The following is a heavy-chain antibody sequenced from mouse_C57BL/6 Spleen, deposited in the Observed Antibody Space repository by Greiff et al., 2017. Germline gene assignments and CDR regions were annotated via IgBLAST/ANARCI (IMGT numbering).Heavy chain of an antibody. CDR1: GYTFTSYW. D-gene: IGHD1-1*01. CDR2: IDPSDSET. J-gene: IGHJ2*01. Sequence: QVQLQQPGAELVRPGSSVKLSCKASGYTFTSYWMHWVKQRPIQGLEWIGNIDPSDSETHYNQKFKDKATLTVDKSSSTAYMQLSSLTSEDSAVYYCARSSTTVVGDDWGQGTTLTVSS. CDR3: ARSSTTVVGDD. V-gene: IGHV1-52*01.